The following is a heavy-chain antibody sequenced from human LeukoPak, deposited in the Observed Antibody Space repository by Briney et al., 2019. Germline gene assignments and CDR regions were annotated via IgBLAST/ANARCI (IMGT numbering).Heavy chain of an antibody. CDR1: GDSVSSNSAA. Sequence: SQTLSLTCAISGDSVSSNSAAWNWIRQSPSRGLAWLGRTYYRSKWYNDYAVSVKSRITINPDTSKNQFSLQLNSVTPEDTAVYYCARAKRSGYREFGGFDYWGQGTLVTVSS. CDR3: ARAKRSGYREFGGFDY. J-gene: IGHJ4*02. D-gene: IGHD3-3*01. V-gene: IGHV6-1*01. CDR2: TYYRSKWYN.